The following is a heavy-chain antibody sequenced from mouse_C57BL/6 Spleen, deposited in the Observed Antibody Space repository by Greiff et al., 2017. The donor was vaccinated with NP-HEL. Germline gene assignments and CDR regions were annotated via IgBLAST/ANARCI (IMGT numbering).Heavy chain of an antibody. CDR1: GFTFSDYY. V-gene: IGHV5-12*01. D-gene: IGHD2-4*01. CDR2: ISNGGGST. CDR3: ARGDDYDYAMDY. Sequence: EVKVVESGGGLVQPGGSLKLSCAASGFTFSDYYMYWVRQTPEKRLEWVAYISNGGGSTYYPDTVKGRFTISRDNAKNTLYLQMSRLKSEDTAMYYCARGDDYDYAMDYWGQGTSVTVSS. J-gene: IGHJ4*01.